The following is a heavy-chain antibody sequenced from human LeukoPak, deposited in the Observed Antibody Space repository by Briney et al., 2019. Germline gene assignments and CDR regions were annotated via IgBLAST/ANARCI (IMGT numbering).Heavy chain of an antibody. D-gene: IGHD1-26*01. CDR3: ASPFSSGSYYGVGY. CDR1: GFTFSSYS. CDR2: ISSSSSTI. J-gene: IGHJ4*02. Sequence: GGSLRLSCAASGFTFSSYSMNWVRQAPGKGLEWVSYISSSSSTIYYADSVKGRFTISRDNAKNSLYLQMNSLRAEDTAVYYCASPFSSGSYYGVGYWGQGTLVTVSS. V-gene: IGHV3-48*04.